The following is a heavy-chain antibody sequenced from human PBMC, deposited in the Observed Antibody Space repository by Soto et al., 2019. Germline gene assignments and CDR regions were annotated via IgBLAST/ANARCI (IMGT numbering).Heavy chain of an antibody. CDR3: ARWEGNWDYFDY. CDR2: MYYSGST. J-gene: IGHJ4*02. V-gene: IGHV4-61*01. CDR1: GGSVSSGNYY. Sequence: SETLSLTCTVSGGSVSSGNYYWSWIRQPPGKGLEWIGYMYYSGSTNYNPSLKSRVTISVDTSKNQFSLKLSSVTAADTAVYYCARWEGNWDYFDYWGQGTLVTVSS. D-gene: IGHD7-27*01.